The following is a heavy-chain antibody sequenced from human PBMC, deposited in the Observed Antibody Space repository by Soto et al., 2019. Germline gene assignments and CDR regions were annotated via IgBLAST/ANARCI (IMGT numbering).Heavy chain of an antibody. J-gene: IGHJ4*02. CDR2: ISDDGNNQ. CDR1: GFTFSDYG. D-gene: IGHD6-19*01. V-gene: IGHV3-30*18. Sequence: QVHLVESGGGVVQPGGSLRISCEVSGFTFSDYGMHWVRQAPGKGLEWVAVISDDGNNQYYPDSLRGRFTISRDNSRNTLFLQMNSLRVEDKAVYYCVKPSGWYPDYWGQGTQVTVSS. CDR3: VKPSGWYPDY.